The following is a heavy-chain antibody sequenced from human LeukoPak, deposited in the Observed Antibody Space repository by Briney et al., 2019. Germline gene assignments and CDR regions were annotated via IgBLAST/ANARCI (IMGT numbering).Heavy chain of an antibody. CDR3: ARDPSSVTLYFFDY. CDR1: GYTFTDYY. D-gene: IGHD4-11*01. V-gene: IGHV1-2*02. J-gene: IGHJ4*02. Sequence: GASVKVSCKASGYTFTDYYIHWVRQAPGQGLEWMGWLNPRSGDTEYAKKFQGRVTMTGDPSISTAYMDLSSLTSDDTAVYYCARDPSSVTLYFFDYWGQGTLVTVSS. CDR2: LNPRSGDT.